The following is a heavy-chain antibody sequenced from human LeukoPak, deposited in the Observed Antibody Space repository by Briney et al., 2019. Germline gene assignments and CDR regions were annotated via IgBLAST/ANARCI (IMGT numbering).Heavy chain of an antibody. CDR3: AREFNFSYYMDV. Sequence: TFSSYAMSWVRQPPGKGLEWIGSIYYSGSTYSNPSLKSRVTISIDTSKSHFSLKLSSVTAADTAVYYCAREFNFSYYMDVWGKGTTVTVSS. CDR1: TFSSYA. V-gene: IGHV4-39*07. J-gene: IGHJ6*03. CDR2: IYYSGST.